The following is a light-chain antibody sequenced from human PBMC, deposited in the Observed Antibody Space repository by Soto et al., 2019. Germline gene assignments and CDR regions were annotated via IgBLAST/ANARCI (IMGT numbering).Light chain of an antibody. Sequence: QSALTQPPSASGSPGQSVTISCTGTSSDVGGYNYVSWYQQHPDKAPRLMVYEVTKRPSGVPARFSGSKSGNTASLTVSGLQAEYEAEYYCSSHGGINNVVFGGGTKLTVL. V-gene: IGLV2-8*01. CDR3: SSHGGINNVV. CDR1: SSDVGGYNY. J-gene: IGLJ3*02. CDR2: EVT.